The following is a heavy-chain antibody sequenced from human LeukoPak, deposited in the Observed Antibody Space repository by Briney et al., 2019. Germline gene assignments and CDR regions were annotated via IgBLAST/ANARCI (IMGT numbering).Heavy chain of an antibody. D-gene: IGHD5-12*01. V-gene: IGHV3-48*03. CDR3: ASQTRGWDAFDI. CDR2: ISSSGSTI. Sequence: PGGSLRLSCAASGFTFSSYEMNWVRQAPGKGLEWVSYISSSGSTIYYADSVKGRFTISRDSAKNSLYLQMNSLRAEDTAVYYCASQTRGWDAFDIWGQGTMVTVSS. J-gene: IGHJ3*02. CDR1: GFTFSSYE.